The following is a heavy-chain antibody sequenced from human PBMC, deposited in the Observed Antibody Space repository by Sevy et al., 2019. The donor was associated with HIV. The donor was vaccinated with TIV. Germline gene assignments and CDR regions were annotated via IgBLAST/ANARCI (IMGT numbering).Heavy chain of an antibody. V-gene: IGHV3-66*01. Sequence: GGSLRLSCAASGFPVSSNHMSWVRQAPGKGLEWVSVIYSDGSTYHADSVKGRFTISRDNSKTTLYLQMNSLRVEDTAVYYCARGKSGDGYGLDYWGQGTLVTVSS. CDR1: GFPVSSNH. J-gene: IGHJ4*02. CDR2: IYSDGST. D-gene: IGHD5-18*01. CDR3: ARGKSGDGYGLDY.